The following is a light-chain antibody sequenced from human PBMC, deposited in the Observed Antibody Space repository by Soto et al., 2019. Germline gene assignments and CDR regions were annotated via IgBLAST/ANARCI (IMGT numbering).Light chain of an antibody. Sequence: QSALTQSASVSGSPGQSITISCTGTNSDVGGYNSVSWYQHHAGKAPKVMIYEVNNRPSGISNRFSGSKSGNTASLTISGLQAEDEADYYCSSYTTSSTLVFGGGTKLTVL. V-gene: IGLV2-14*01. J-gene: IGLJ2*01. CDR3: SSYTTSSTLV. CDR1: NSDVGGYNS. CDR2: EVN.